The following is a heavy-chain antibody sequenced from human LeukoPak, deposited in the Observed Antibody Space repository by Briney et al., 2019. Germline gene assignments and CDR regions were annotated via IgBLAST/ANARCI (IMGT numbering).Heavy chain of an antibody. Sequence: ASVKVSCKASGYTFTGYYMHWVRQAPGQGLEWMGRINPNSGGTNYAQKFQGRVTMTRATSISTAYMELSRLRSDDTAVYYCARDREIIAVAGEYYFDYWGQGTLVTVSS. CDR3: ARDREIIAVAGEYYFDY. CDR1: GYTFTGYY. V-gene: IGHV1-2*06. CDR2: INPNSGGT. J-gene: IGHJ4*02. D-gene: IGHD6-19*01.